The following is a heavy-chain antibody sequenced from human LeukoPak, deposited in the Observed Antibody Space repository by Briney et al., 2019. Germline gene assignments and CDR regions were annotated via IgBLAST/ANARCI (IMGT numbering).Heavy chain of an antibody. CDR2: ISGSGGST. J-gene: IGHJ4*02. CDR3: ARVDFIQARQWGY. CDR1: GFTFSSYG. Sequence: GGSLRLSCAASGFTFSSYGMSWVRQAPGKGLEWVSAISGSGGSTYYADSVKGRFTISRDNAKNSLYLQMNSLRAEDTAVYYCARVDFIQARQWGYWGQGTLVTVSS. V-gene: IGHV3-23*01. D-gene: IGHD6-19*01.